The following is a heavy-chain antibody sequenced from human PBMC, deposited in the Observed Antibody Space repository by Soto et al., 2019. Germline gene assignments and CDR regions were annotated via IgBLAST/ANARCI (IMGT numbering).Heavy chain of an antibody. CDR2: VSNSGTST. Sequence: EVQLLESGGGLAQPGESLTLSCAASGFMFSGYAMSWVRQAPGMGLEWVSAVSNSGTSTSYADSVKGRFTISRDNSKNTLYLQMSSLGAEDTALYYCVKDLAASGWFDPWGQGTLVIVSS. CDR1: GFMFSGYA. V-gene: IGHV3-23*01. D-gene: IGHD2-15*01. CDR3: VKDLAASGWFDP. J-gene: IGHJ5*02.